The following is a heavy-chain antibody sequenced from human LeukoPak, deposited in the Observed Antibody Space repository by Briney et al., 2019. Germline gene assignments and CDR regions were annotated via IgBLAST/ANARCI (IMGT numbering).Heavy chain of an antibody. Sequence: GESLKISCKGSGYSFTSYWIGWVRQMPGKGLEWMGIIYPGDSDTRYSPSFQGQVTISADKSISTAYLQWSSLKASDTAMYYCAGSPGDLYDSSGYYVDYWGQGTLVTVSS. CDR1: GYSFTSYW. V-gene: IGHV5-51*01. J-gene: IGHJ4*02. D-gene: IGHD3-22*01. CDR2: IYPGDSDT. CDR3: AGSPGDLYDSSGYYVDY.